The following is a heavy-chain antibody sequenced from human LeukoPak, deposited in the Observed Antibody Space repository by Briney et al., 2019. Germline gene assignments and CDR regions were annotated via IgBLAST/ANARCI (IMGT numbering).Heavy chain of an antibody. J-gene: IGHJ4*02. Sequence: PGGSLRLSCAASGFTFDDYGMSWVRQVPGKGLEWVSGMNWNGGSTGYADSVKGRFTISRDNAKNSLYLQMNSLRAEDTALYYCASSGNSYGYFTPPGYWGQGTLVTVSS. CDR1: GFTFDDYG. D-gene: IGHD5-18*01. V-gene: IGHV3-20*04. CDR3: ASSGNSYGYFTPPGY. CDR2: MNWNGGST.